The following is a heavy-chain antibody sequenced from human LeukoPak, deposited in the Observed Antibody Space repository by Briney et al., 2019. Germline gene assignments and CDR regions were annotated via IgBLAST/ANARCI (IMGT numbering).Heavy chain of an antibody. V-gene: IGHV3-23*01. D-gene: IGHD2-2*01. CDR3: AKDIFHCSSTSCYPNPVDY. CDR1: GFTFSSYA. Sequence: GGSLRLSCAASGFTFSSYAMSWVRQAPGKGLEGVSAISGSGGSTYYADSVKGRFTISRDNSKNTLYLQMNSLRAEDTAVYYCAKDIFHCSSTSCYPNPVDYWGQGTLVTVSS. J-gene: IGHJ4*02. CDR2: ISGSGGST.